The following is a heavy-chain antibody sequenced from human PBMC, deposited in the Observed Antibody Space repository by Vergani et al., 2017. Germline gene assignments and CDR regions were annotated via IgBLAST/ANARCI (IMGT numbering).Heavy chain of an antibody. V-gene: IGHV3-33*01. J-gene: IGHJ5*02. Sequence: QVQLVESGGGVVQPGRSLRLSCAASGFTFNQCGMHWVRQAPGKGLEWVAVTWYDGNNKQYADSVKGRFTISRDNSKSTMYLQMNSLRDEDTGVYYCARDLRLLYNRFDPWGQGTLVTVS. CDR2: TWYDGNNK. D-gene: IGHD1-14*01. CDR3: ARDLRLLYNRFDP. CDR1: GFTFNQCG.